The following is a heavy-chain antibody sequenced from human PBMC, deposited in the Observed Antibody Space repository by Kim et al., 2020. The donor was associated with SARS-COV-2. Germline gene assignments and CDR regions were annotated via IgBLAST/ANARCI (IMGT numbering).Heavy chain of an antibody. D-gene: IGHD6-13*01. Sequence: GGSLRLSCVASGFTVSSNYMSWVRQAPGKGLEWVSIISGNSGTYYADSVKGRVTISRDKSKNTLYLQMNSLRAEDTAVYYCATRRAAGYYYGMDVWGQGT. CDR1: GFTVSSNY. CDR3: ATRRAAGYYYGMDV. CDR2: ISGNSGT. V-gene: IGHV3-66*01. J-gene: IGHJ6*02.